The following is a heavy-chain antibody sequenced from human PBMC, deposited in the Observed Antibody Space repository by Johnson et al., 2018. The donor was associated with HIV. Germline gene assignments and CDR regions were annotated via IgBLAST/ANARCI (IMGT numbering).Heavy chain of an antibody. Sequence: QVQLVESGGALVQPGGSLRLSCAASGFTFADYGMHWVRQPPGKGLEWVAFIAHDESITHYADSVKGRFTMSRDNSKNTLYLHMKSLRPEDTYIYYFPKDDNLGVWYSDAFDVWGQGTVVTVSS. CDR3: PKDDNLGVWYSDAFDV. D-gene: IGHD6-19*01. CDR2: IAHDESIT. CDR1: GFTFADYG. J-gene: IGHJ3*01. V-gene: IGHV3-30*02.